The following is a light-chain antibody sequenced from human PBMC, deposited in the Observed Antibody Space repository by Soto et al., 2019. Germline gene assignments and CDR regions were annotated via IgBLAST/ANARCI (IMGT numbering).Light chain of an antibody. CDR1: SSDVGGYNY. Sequence: QSALTQPASVSGSPGQSITISCTGTSSDVGGYNYVSWYQHHPGKAPKLMIYEVSNRPSGVSNRFSGSKSGNTASLTISGLQAEDEVDYYCSSYTSSSTGVFGGGTKVTVL. J-gene: IGLJ3*02. CDR2: EVS. V-gene: IGLV2-14*01. CDR3: SSYTSSSTGV.